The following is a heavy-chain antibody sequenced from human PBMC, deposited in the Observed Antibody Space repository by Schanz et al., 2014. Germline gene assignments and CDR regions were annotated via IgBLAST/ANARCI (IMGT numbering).Heavy chain of an antibody. Sequence: QVQLVQSGSELKKPGASVRVSCKASGYPFTNYAMNWVRQAPGQGLEWMGWINTHTGIPTYAQGFTGRFVFSLDTSVSTAYLQFSSLKAEDTAVYCCARDPYSSGWGSFDYWGQGTLVTVSS. CDR2: INTHTGIP. J-gene: IGHJ4*02. CDR3: ARDPYSSGWGSFDY. CDR1: GYPFTNYA. D-gene: IGHD6-19*01. V-gene: IGHV7-4-1*02.